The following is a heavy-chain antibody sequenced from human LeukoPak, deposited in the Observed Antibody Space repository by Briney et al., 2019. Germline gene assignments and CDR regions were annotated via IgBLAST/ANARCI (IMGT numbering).Heavy chain of an antibody. J-gene: IGHJ6*02. Sequence: SETLSLTCTVSGGSISSYYWSWIRQPPGKGLEWIGYIYYSGSTNYNPSLKSRVTISVDTSKNQFSLKLSSVTAADTAVYYCARYGDCSSTSCFPNYYYYYGMDVWGQGITVTVSS. V-gene: IGHV4-59*01. CDR1: GGSISSYY. CDR2: IYYSGST. D-gene: IGHD2-2*01. CDR3: ARYGDCSSTSCFPNYYYYYGMDV.